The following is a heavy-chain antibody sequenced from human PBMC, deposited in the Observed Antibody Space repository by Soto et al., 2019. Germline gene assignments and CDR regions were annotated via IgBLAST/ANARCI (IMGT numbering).Heavy chain of an antibody. CDR1: GASISGFY. CDR2: IYATGTT. D-gene: IGHD1-1*01. CDR3: VRDGTKTLRDWFDP. J-gene: IGHJ5*02. V-gene: IGHV4-4*07. Sequence: SETLSLTCTVSGASISGFYRSWIRKSAGKGLEWIGRIYATGTTDYNPSLKSRVMMSVDTSKKQFSLKLRSVTAADTAVYYRVRDGTKTLRDWFDPWGQGISVTVSS.